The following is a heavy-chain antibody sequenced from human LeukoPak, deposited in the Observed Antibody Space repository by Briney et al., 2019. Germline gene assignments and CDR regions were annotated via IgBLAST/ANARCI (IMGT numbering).Heavy chain of an antibody. CDR3: AKDAQRGFDYSNSLQN. CDR2: IWSDGSDK. J-gene: IGHJ1*01. D-gene: IGHD4-11*01. V-gene: IGHV3-33*06. CDR1: GFTFSHYG. Sequence: GGSLRLSCAASGFTFSHYGMHWVRQTPGAGLEWVAVIWSDGSDKYYAKSVKGRFTISRDNSKNSLFLQMNSLRAEDTAVYYCAKDAQRGFDYSNSLQNWSQGILVTVSS.